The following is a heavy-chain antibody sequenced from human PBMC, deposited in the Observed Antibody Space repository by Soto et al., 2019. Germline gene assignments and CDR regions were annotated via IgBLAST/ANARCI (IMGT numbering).Heavy chain of an antibody. D-gene: IGHD3-22*01. J-gene: IGHJ4*02. CDR2: INAGNGNT. CDR3: ATGARGGYYYDSSGYYCHY. Sequence: GASVKVSCKASGYTFTSYAMHWVRQAPGQRLEWMGWINAGNGNTKYSQKFQGRVTITRDTSASTAYMELSSLRSEDTAVYYCATGARGGYYYDSSGYYCHYWGQGTLVTVSS. V-gene: IGHV1-3*01. CDR1: GYTFTSYA.